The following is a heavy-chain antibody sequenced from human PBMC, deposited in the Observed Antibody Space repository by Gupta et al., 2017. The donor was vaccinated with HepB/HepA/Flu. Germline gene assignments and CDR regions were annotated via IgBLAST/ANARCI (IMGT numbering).Heavy chain of an antibody. Sequence: QVQLVESGGGLGQPGGSLRVSCAASGFTFSAYYMSWIRQAPGKGLEWVSYISYAGSIIFYTESVKGRFTTSRDDAKNSRYLEMNSLRAEDTAVYYCARRSRPGGYGRAMDVWGHGTTVTVSS. CDR3: ARRSRPGGYGRAMDV. D-gene: IGHD4-17*01. V-gene: IGHV3-11*01. CDR1: GFTFSAYY. CDR2: ISYAGSII. J-gene: IGHJ6*02.